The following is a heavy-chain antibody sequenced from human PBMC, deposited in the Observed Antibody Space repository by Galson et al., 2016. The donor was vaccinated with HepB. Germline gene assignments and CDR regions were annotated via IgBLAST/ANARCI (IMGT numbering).Heavy chain of an antibody. D-gene: IGHD1/OR15-1a*01. CDR3: ARDANWNKIYYYYVMDV. CDR2: LWNDGTTK. J-gene: IGHJ6*02. Sequence: SLRLSCAASGFTFSSYGMHWVRQAPGKGLEWVAILWNDGTTKHYADYVKGRFTLSRDNSQNTLYLQMDSLRAEDTAVYYCARDANWNKIYYYYVMDVWGQGTTVTVSS. CDR1: GFTFSSYG. V-gene: IGHV3-33*01.